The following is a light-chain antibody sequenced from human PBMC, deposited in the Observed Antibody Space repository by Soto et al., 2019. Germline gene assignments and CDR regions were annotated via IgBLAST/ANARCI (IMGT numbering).Light chain of an antibody. V-gene: IGLV2-11*01. Sequence: QSVLTQPRSVSGSPGQSVTISCTGTSSDVGGYNYVSWYLQHPGKAPKVMIYDVSKRPSGVPDRFSGSKSGNTASLTISGLQSEDHAHYYCCSFAGNYIYVFGTGTKVTVL. J-gene: IGLJ1*01. CDR1: SSDVGGYNY. CDR2: DVS. CDR3: CSFAGNYIYV.